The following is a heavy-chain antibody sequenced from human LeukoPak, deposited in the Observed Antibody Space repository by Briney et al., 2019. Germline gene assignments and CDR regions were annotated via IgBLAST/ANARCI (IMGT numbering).Heavy chain of an antibody. CDR2: ISGSGGST. CDR3: ARIVVVNLYGMDV. D-gene: IGHD2-21*01. Sequence: GGSLRLSCAASGFTFSSYAMSWVRQAPGKGLEWVSAISGSGGSTYYADSVKGRFTISRDNSKNTLYLQMNSLRAEDTAVYYCARIVVVNLYGMDVWGQGTTVTVSS. CDR1: GFTFSSYA. V-gene: IGHV3-23*01. J-gene: IGHJ6*02.